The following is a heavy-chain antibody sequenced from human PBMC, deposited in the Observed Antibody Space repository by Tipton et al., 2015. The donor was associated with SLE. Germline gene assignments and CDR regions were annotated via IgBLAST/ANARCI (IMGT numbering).Heavy chain of an antibody. CDR1: GGSFSGYY. CDR3: ARGAPITMAPDAFDI. D-gene: IGHD3-10*01. Sequence: AGLVKPSETLSLTCAVYGGSFSGYYWSWIRQPPGKGLEWIGEINHSGSTNYNPSLKSRVTISVDTSKNQFSLKLSSVTAADTAVYYCARGAPITMAPDAFDIWGQGTMVTVSS. V-gene: IGHV4-34*01. J-gene: IGHJ3*02. CDR2: INHSGST.